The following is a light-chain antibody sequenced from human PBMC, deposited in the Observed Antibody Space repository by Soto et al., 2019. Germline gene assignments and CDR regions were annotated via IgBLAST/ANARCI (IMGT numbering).Light chain of an antibody. CDR3: QPTRSYPST. CDR2: DAS. Sequence: IQMTQSPSSLSASVGDRVTITCQASQDISNYLNWYQQKPGKAPKLLIYDASNLETGVTSRFSGSGSGTDFTLTISSLQPEDFATYYCQPTRSYPSTVGGGTKVEIK. J-gene: IGKJ4*01. CDR1: QDISNY. V-gene: IGKV1-33*01.